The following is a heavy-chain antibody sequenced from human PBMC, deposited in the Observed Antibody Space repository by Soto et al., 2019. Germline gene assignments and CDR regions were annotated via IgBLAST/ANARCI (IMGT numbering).Heavy chain of an antibody. CDR3: ARDSRLWGSTGWKREILLDI. CDR2: IIPIFGTP. J-gene: IGHJ3*02. Sequence: QVQLEQSGAEVKRPGSSVKVSCKTSGGNFNTYPISWVRQAPGHRLEWMGKIIPIFGTPDYAQKFQGRVTINAEEATTTVYMELRSLKSDDSAVYYCARDSRLWGSTGWKREILLDICGQGTMVTVSS. D-gene: IGHD3-16*01. CDR1: GGNFNTYP. V-gene: IGHV1-69*18.